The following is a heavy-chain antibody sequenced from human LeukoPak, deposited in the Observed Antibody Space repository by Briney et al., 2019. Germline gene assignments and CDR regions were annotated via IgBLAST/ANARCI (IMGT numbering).Heavy chain of an antibody. Sequence: TGESLRLSCAASGFTFKKYWMNWVRQVPGEGLECLANIKEDGSETYYADSVKGRFTISRDNPKNLLFLQINSLRVEDTAVYYCARETPRRGETRDGYRWGQGTVVTVSS. V-gene: IGHV3-7*01. CDR2: IKEDGSET. D-gene: IGHD5-24*01. CDR3: ARETPRRGETRDGYR. CDR1: GFTFKKYW. J-gene: IGHJ4*02.